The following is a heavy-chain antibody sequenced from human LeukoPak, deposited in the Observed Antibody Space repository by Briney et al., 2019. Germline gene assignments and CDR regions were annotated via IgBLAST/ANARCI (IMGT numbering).Heavy chain of an antibody. CDR3: AAGRPYSLLDY. J-gene: IGHJ4*02. CDR2: FDVIDSET. Sequence: ASVKVSCTVSGSSLSELSLYWVRQAHGKGLEWMGGFDVIDSETFYAQKFQGRVTMTEDSSTDTAYMELRSLTSDDTALYYCAAGRPYSLLDYWGQGTLVNVSS. D-gene: IGHD5-18*01. V-gene: IGHV1-24*01. CDR1: GSSLSELS.